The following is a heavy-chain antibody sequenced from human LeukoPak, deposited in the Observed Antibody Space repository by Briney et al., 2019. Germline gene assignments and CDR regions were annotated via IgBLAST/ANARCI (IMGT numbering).Heavy chain of an antibody. CDR3: ARVLFYYDSSGYYYGDFDY. Sequence: GASVKVSCKASGYTFTIYGISWVRQAPGQGLEWMGWISAYNGNTNYAQKLQGRVTMTTDTSTSTAYMELRSLRSDDTAVYYCARVLFYYDSSGYYYGDFDYWGQGTLVTVSS. CDR2: ISAYNGNT. J-gene: IGHJ4*02. V-gene: IGHV1-18*01. CDR1: GYTFTIYG. D-gene: IGHD3-22*01.